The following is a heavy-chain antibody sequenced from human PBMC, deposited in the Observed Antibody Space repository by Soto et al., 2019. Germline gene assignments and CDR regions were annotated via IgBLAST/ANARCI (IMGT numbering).Heavy chain of an antibody. V-gene: IGHV4-34*01. D-gene: IGHD2-2*03. CDR2: INHSGST. CDR3: ARDYGKVDIVVVPASNWFDP. J-gene: IGHJ5*02. CDR1: GGSFSGYY. Sequence: QVQLQQWGAGLLKPSETLSLTCAVYGGSFSGYYWSWIRQPPGKGLEWIGEINHSGSTNYNPSLKSRVTISVDTSKNQFSLKLSSVTAADTAVYYCARDYGKVDIVVVPASNWFDPWGQGTLVTVSS.